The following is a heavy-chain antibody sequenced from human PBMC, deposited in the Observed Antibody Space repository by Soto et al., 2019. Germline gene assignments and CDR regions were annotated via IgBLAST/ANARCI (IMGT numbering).Heavy chain of an antibody. Sequence: GGSLRLSCAASGFTFSSYGMHWVRQAPGKGLEWVAVISYDGSNKYYADSVKGRFTISRDNSKNTLYLQMNSLRAEDTAVYYCAKINFGSRRYNWFDPWGQGTLVTVSS. D-gene: IGHD3-3*01. V-gene: IGHV3-30*18. CDR1: GFTFSSYG. J-gene: IGHJ5*02. CDR3: AKINFGSRRYNWFDP. CDR2: ISYDGSNK.